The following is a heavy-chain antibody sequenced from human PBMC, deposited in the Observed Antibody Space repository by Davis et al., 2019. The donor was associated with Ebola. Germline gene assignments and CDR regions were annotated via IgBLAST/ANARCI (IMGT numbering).Heavy chain of an antibody. CDR3: AKSGLSFGVVKYHYGMDV. J-gene: IGHJ6*04. CDR2: ISTTTTYI. Sequence: GESLKISCAASGFTFSYYAMHWVRQAPGKGLEWVSSISTTTTYISYADSVKGRFTISRDNSKKTLYLQMNSLRAEDTAVYYCAKSGLSFGVVKYHYGMDVWGKGTTVTVSS. V-gene: IGHV3-21*04. D-gene: IGHD3-3*01. CDR1: GFTFSYYA.